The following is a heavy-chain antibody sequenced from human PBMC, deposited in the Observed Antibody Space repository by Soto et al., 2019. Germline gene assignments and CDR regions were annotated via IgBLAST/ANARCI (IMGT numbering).Heavy chain of an antibody. D-gene: IGHD3-22*01. CDR3: AKDAIEVWTTYYFDL. CDR1: GFTFSSYS. CDR2: ISSRSKTI. Sequence: EVQLVESGGALVQPGGSLRLSCAASGFTFSSYSMNWVRQAPGKGLEWLTYISSRSKTIYYADSVRGRFTTFRDNAENSLYLQMNSLRAEDTAVYYCAKDAIEVWTTYYFDLWGQGTLVTVSS. V-gene: IGHV3-48*04. J-gene: IGHJ4*02.